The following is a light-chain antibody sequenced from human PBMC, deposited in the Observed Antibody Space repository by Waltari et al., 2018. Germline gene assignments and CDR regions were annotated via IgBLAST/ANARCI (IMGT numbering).Light chain of an antibody. CDR1: QSFSSY. V-gene: IGKV3-20*01. CDR2: GAS. J-gene: IGKJ4*01. Sequence: VILTQSPATLTLSPGERSTLSCRASQSFSSYLAWYQQKPGQAPRLLIYGASSRATGIPDRFSGSGSGTEFTLTISSLEPKDFAVYYCQKYNSSPLTFGGGTEVEIK. CDR3: QKYNSSPLT.